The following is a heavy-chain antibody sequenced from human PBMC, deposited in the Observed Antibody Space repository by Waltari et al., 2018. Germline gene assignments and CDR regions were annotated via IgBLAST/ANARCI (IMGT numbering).Heavy chain of an antibody. Sequence: EVQLLESGGGLVQPGGSLRLSCAASGFTFSSYVMSWVRQAPGKGLEWVSVIYSGGSPYYADSVKGRFTISRDNSKNTLYLQMNSLRAEDTAVYYCAKEGWERWLRYWGQGTLVTVSS. D-gene: IGHD1-26*01. CDR3: AKEGWERWLRY. CDR1: GFTFSSYV. J-gene: IGHJ4*02. V-gene: IGHV3-23*03. CDR2: IYSGGSP.